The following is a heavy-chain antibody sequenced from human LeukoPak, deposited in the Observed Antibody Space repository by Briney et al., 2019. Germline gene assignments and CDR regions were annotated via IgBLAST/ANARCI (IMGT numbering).Heavy chain of an antibody. V-gene: IGHV1-2*02. CDR1: GYTFTGYY. J-gene: IGHJ4*02. CDR2: INPNSGGT. Sequence: ASVKVSCKASGYTFTGYYMHWVRQAPGQGLEWMGWINPNSGGTNYAQKFQGRVTMTRDTSISTAYMELSRLGSDDTAVYYCARDVRYSSSWYEIDYWGQGTLVTVSS. CDR3: ARDVRYSSSWYEIDY. D-gene: IGHD6-13*01.